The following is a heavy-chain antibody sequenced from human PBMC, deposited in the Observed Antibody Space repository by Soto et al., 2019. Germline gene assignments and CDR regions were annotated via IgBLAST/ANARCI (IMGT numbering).Heavy chain of an antibody. Sequence: GGSLRLSCAASGFTFSSYSMNWVRQAPGKGLEWVSSISSSSSYIYYADSVKGRFTISRDNAKNSLYLQMNSLRAEDTAVYYCAREGRTGDDPCHWGQGTLVTVSS. J-gene: IGHJ4*02. D-gene: IGHD7-27*01. CDR3: AREGRTGDDPCH. CDR1: GFTFSSYS. CDR2: ISSSSSYI. V-gene: IGHV3-21*01.